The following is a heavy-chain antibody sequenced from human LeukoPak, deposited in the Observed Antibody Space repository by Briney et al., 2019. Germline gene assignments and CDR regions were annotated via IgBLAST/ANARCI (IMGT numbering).Heavy chain of an antibody. CDR2: INHSGST. CDR3: ARGFYGSSPAIDAPTGAYYYYMDV. Sequence: PSETLSLTCAVYGGSFSGYYWSWIRQPPGKGLEWIGEINHSGSTNYNPSLKSRVTISVDTSKNQFSLKLGSVTAADTAVYYCARGFYGSSPAIDAPTGAYYYYMDVWGKGTTVTVSS. D-gene: IGHD3-10*01. V-gene: IGHV4-34*01. CDR1: GGSFSGYY. J-gene: IGHJ6*03.